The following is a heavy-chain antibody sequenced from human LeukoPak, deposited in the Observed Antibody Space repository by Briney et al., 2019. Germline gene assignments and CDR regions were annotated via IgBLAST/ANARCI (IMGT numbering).Heavy chain of an antibody. D-gene: IGHD3-10*01. CDR2: FDPEDGET. V-gene: IGHV1-24*01. Sequence: GASAKVSCKVSGYTLTELSMHWVRQAPGKGLEWMGGFDPEDGETIYAQKFQGRVTMTEDTSTDTAYMELSSLRSEDTAVYYCATGSSFITMVRGVIIRPSNWFDPWGQGTLVTVSS. CDR3: ATGSSFITMVRGVIIRPSNWFDP. J-gene: IGHJ5*02. CDR1: GYTLTELS.